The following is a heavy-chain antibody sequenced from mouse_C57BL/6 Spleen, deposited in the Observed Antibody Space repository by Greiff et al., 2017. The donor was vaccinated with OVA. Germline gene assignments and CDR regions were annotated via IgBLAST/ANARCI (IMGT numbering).Heavy chain of an antibody. CDR1: GYTFPGYW. Sequence: VQLQQSGAELMKPGASVKLSCKATGYTFPGYWIEWVKQRPGHGLEWIGEILPGSGSTTYNEKFKGKATFTADTSSNTAYMQLSSLTTEDSAIYYCARPLDYDYPWFAYWGQGTLVTVSA. CDR3: ARPLDYDYPWFAY. V-gene: IGHV1-9*01. CDR2: ILPGSGST. J-gene: IGHJ3*01. D-gene: IGHD2-4*01.